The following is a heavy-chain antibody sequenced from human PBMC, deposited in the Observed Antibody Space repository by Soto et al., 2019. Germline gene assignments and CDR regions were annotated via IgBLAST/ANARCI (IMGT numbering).Heavy chain of an antibody. CDR1: GFTFSDYY. V-gene: IGHV3-11*01. D-gene: IGHD6-13*01. CDR2: ISSSGSTI. J-gene: IGHJ5*02. CDR3: ATDFEQQRLVPGWFDP. Sequence: PGGSLRLSCAASGFTFSDYYMSWIRQAPGKGLEWVSYISSSGSTIYYADSVKGRFTISRDNAKNSLYLQMNSLRAEDTAVYYCATDFEQQRLVPGWFDPWGQGTLVTVSS.